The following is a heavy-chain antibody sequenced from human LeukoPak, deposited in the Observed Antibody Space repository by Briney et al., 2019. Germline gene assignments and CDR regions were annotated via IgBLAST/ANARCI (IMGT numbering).Heavy chain of an antibody. Sequence: GGALRLSSAASGFTVISNYMSWGRRAPGKGVEWGSVTNNDGSTYYAYTVKGRVTISRDNSKNTLYMQMNSLRAEHTAVYYCAKEGSPGKVSHFDYWGQVTLVTVSS. CDR3: AKEGSPGKVSHFDY. CDR1: GFTVISNY. J-gene: IGHJ4*02. V-gene: IGHV3-53*01. D-gene: IGHD3-16*02. CDR2: TNNDGST.